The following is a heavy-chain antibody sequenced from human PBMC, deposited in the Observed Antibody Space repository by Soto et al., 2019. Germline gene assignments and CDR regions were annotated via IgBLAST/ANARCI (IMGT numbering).Heavy chain of an antibody. Sequence: DSVKVSCKASGYTFSDYYIHWVRQAPGQGLEWMGWINPNSGGTKYAPKFQGGVTMTRDTSITTAYMELSRLRSGDTAVYYCAREPATAKPEGVDFWGQGTLVTV. J-gene: IGHJ4*02. D-gene: IGHD1-1*01. CDR1: GYTFSDYY. V-gene: IGHV1-2*02. CDR2: INPNSGGT. CDR3: AREPATAKPEGVDF.